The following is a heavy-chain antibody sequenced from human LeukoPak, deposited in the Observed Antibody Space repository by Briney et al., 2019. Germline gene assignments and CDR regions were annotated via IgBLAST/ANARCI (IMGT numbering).Heavy chain of an antibody. CDR3: ARGTLESQLVDSDP. D-gene: IGHD6-13*01. V-gene: IGHV1-2*06. CDR1: GYTFTGYY. CDR2: INPNSGGT. Sequence: ASVKVSCKASGYTFTGYYMHWVRQAPGQGLEWMGRINPNSGGTNYAQKFQGRVTMTRDTSISTAYMELSRLRSDDTAVYYCARGTLESQLVDSDPWGQGTLVTVSS. J-gene: IGHJ5*02.